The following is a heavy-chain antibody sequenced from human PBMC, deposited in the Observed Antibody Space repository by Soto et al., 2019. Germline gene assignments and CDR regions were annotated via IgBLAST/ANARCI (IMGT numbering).Heavy chain of an antibody. CDR2: IYYSGST. V-gene: IGHV4-30-4*01. D-gene: IGHD2-15*01. CDR3: AREDCSGGSCYLGY. CDR1: GGSISSGDYY. J-gene: IGHJ4*02. Sequence: SETLSLTCTVSGGSISSGDYYWSWIRQPPGKGLECIGYIYYSGSTYYNPSLKSRVTISVDTSKNQFSLKLSSVTAADTAVYYCAREDCSGGSCYLGYWGQGTLVTVSS.